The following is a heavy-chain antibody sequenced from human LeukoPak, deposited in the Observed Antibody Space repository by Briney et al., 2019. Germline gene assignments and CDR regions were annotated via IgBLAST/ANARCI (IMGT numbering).Heavy chain of an antibody. Sequence: GGSLRLSCAASGFTFSSYWVSWVRQAPGKGLEWVANIKKDGSENYYVDSVKGRFTISRDNAKNSPYLQMNSLRAEDTAVYYCARAGRDGYNLDYWGQGTLVTVSS. J-gene: IGHJ4*02. CDR1: GFTFSSYW. V-gene: IGHV3-7*01. CDR3: ARAGRDGYNLDY. CDR2: IKKDGSEN. D-gene: IGHD5-24*01.